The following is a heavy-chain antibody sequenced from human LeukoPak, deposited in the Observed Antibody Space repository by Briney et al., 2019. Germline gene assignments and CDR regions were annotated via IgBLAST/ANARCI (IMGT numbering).Heavy chain of an antibody. V-gene: IGHV4-61*09. Sequence: SQTLSLTCTVSGGSITSDTYYWNWIRPPTGKGLEWIGHIFNTGSTNYTLSLKIRVPISIDTSKHQLSLKLSSVTAADTAVYYCARDLFVVTRRDAFDIWGQGTMVTVSS. CDR2: IFNTGST. J-gene: IGHJ3*02. CDR3: ARDLFVVTRRDAFDI. CDR1: GGSITSDTYY. D-gene: IGHD4-23*01.